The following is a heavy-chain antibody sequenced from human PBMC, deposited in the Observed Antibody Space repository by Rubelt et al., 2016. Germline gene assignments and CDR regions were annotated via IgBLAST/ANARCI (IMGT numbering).Heavy chain of an antibody. CDR3: ARDVGGNSVLYYFDY. Sequence: QVQLVQSGAEVKKPGASVKVSCKASGYTFTSYGISWVRQAPGQGLEWMGWISAYNGNTNYAQKLQGRVTMTTDTSTGTADMELRSLRSDDTAVYYCARDVGGNSVLYYFDYWGQGTLVTVSS. J-gene: IGHJ4*02. V-gene: IGHV1-18*01. CDR2: ISAYNGNT. CDR1: GYTFTSYG. D-gene: IGHD4-23*01.